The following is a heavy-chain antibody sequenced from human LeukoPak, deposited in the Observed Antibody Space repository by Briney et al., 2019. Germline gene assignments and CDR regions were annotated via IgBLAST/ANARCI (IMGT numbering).Heavy chain of an antibody. D-gene: IGHD3-10*01. Sequence: ASVKVSCKASGYTFTSYAMHWVRQAPGQRLEWMGWINAGNGNTKYLQKFQGRVTITRDTSASTAYMELSSLRSEDTAVYYCARAEVLLWFGELSPSYFDYWGQGTLVTVSS. V-gene: IGHV1-3*01. CDR3: ARAEVLLWFGELSPSYFDY. CDR2: INAGNGNT. CDR1: GYTFTSYA. J-gene: IGHJ4*02.